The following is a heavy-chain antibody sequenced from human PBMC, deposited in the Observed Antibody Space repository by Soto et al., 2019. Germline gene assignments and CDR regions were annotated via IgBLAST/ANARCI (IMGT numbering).Heavy chain of an antibody. CDR1: GFSSTTYA. CDR2: ISADSGEP. J-gene: IGHJ5*02. V-gene: IGHV1-18*01. CDR3: ARVVPGAEAWFGP. D-gene: IGHD2-2*01. Sequence: QVPLVQSGPEVKRPGSSVKISCKASGFSSTTYAFSWVRRAPGQGLEWMGLISADSGEPRYAQKFQGRVSMTTDTSTTTAYMELRSLRSDDTAVYYCARVVPGAEAWFGPWGQGTLVTVSS.